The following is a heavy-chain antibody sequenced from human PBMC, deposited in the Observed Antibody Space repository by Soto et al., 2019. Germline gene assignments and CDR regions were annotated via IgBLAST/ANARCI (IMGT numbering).Heavy chain of an antibody. CDR2: MNPNSGNT. Sequence: QVQLVQSGAEVKKPGASVKVSCKASGYTFTSYDINWVRQATGQGLEWMGWMNPNSGNTGYAQKFQGRVTMTRNTSISTAYMELSSLRSEDTAVYYCARESYYDFWSGYPGGWLDPWGQGTLVTVSS. D-gene: IGHD3-3*01. J-gene: IGHJ5*02. V-gene: IGHV1-8*01. CDR1: GYTFTSYD. CDR3: ARESYYDFWSGYPGGWLDP.